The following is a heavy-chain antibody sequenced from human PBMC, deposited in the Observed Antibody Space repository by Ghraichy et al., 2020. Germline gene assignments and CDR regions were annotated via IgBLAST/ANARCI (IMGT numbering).Heavy chain of an antibody. CDR1: GFTFDDYA. CDR3: AKALYYGGFDY. J-gene: IGHJ4*02. Sequence: SLRLSCAASGFTFDDYAMHWVRQAPGKGLEWVSGISWNSGSIGYADSVKGRFTISRDNAKNSLYLQMNSLRAEDTALYYCAKALYYGGFDYWGQGTLVTVSS. CDR2: ISWNSGSI. D-gene: IGHD1-26*01. V-gene: IGHV3-9*01.